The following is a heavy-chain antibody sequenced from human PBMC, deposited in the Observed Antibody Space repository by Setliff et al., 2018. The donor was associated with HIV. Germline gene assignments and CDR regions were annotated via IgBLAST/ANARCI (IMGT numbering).Heavy chain of an antibody. D-gene: IGHD3-10*01. J-gene: IGHJ5*02. V-gene: IGHV4-4*09. CDR2: IYSSGST. CDR1: GGSFSDYY. CDR3: ARHSGVASPNWFDP. Sequence: SETLSLTCTVSGGSFSDYYRSWIRQPPGKGLEWIGYIYSSGSTNFNPPLQSRVTISVDTSKNQFSLKLSSVTVADTAVYYCARHSGVASPNWFDPWGQGTLVTVSS.